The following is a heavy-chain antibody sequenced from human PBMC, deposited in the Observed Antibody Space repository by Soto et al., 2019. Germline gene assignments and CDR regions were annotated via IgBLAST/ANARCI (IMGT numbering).Heavy chain of an antibody. D-gene: IGHD3-16*01. Sequence: QVQLVQSGAEVKKPGSSVKVSCKASGGTFSSYAISWVRQAPGQGLEWMGGIIPIFGTANYAQKCQGRVTITADKSTSTAYMVLSSLRSEDTAVYYCASSLGGVNSGGLDYWGQGTQVTVSS. J-gene: IGHJ4*02. V-gene: IGHV1-69*06. CDR1: GGTFSSYA. CDR3: ASSLGGVNSGGLDY. CDR2: IIPIFGTA.